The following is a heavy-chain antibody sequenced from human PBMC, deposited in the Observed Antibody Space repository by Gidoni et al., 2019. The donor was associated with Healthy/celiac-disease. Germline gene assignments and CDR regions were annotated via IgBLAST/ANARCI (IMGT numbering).Heavy chain of an antibody. CDR2: ISAYNGNT. Sequence: QVQLVQSGAEVKKPGASVKVSCKASGYTFTSYGISWVRQAPGQGLEWMGWISAYNGNTNYAQKLQGSVTMTTDTSTSTAYMELRSLRSDDTAVYYCAIVDCSSTSCYAGGRYYYGMDVWGQGTTVTVSS. CDR3: AIVDCSSTSCYAGGRYYYGMDV. CDR1: GYTFTSYG. V-gene: IGHV1-18*01. D-gene: IGHD2-2*01. J-gene: IGHJ6*02.